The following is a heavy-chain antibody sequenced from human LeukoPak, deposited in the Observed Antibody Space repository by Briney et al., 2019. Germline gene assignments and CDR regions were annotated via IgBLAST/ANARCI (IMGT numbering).Heavy chain of an antibody. Sequence: PGGSLRLSCAASGFTFSDYYMSWIRQAPGKGLEWVSYISSSSSYTNYADSVKGRFTISRDNAKNSLYLQMNSLRAGDTAVYYCAKGQNYYDGSGYYSTDYWGQGTPVTVSS. J-gene: IGHJ4*02. CDR1: GFTFSDYY. V-gene: IGHV3-11*06. CDR2: ISSSSSYT. D-gene: IGHD3-22*01. CDR3: AKGQNYYDGSGYYSTDY.